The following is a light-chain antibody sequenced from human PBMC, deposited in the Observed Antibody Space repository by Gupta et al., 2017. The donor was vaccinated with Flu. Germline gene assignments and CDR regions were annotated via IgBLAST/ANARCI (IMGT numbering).Light chain of an antibody. Sequence: EIVLTQSPGTLSLSPGERATLSCRASQSVSSSYLAWYQQKPGQAPRLLIYGASSRATGIQDRVSGSGSGTDFTRTISRLEPEDFAGYYCQQYGWTFGQGTKVEIK. J-gene: IGKJ1*01. V-gene: IGKV3-20*01. CDR2: GAS. CDR3: QQYGWT. CDR1: QSVSSSY.